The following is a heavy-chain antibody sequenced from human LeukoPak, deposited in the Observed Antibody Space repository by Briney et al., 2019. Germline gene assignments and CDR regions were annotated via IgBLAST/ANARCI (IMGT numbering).Heavy chain of an antibody. V-gene: IGHV1-18*01. CDR2: ISAYNGNT. J-gene: IGHJ5*02. CDR1: GYTFTSYG. CDR3: ARDQRHHWNDEFGHWFDP. D-gene: IGHD1-1*01. Sequence: GASVKVSCKASGYTFTSYGISWVRQAPGQGLEWMGWISAYNGNTNYAQKLQGRVTMTTDTSTSTAYMELRSLRSDDTAVYYCARDQRHHWNDEFGHWFDPWGQGTLVTVSS.